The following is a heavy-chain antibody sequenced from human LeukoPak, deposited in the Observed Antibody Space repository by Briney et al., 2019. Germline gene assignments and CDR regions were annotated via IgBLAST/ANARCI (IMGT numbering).Heavy chain of an antibody. CDR2: IYPGDSDT. CDR3: ARNTYYDIDQENNSLDY. Sequence: GESLKISCKGSGYSFTSYWIGWVRQMPGKGLEWMGIIYPGDSDTRYSPSFQGQVTISADKSISTAYLQWSSLKASDTAMYYCARNTYYDIDQENNSLDYWGQGTLVTVSS. CDR1: GYSFTSYW. J-gene: IGHJ4*02. D-gene: IGHD3-9*01. V-gene: IGHV5-51*01.